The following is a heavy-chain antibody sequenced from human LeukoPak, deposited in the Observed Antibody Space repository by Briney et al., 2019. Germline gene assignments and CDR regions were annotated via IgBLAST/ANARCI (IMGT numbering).Heavy chain of an antibody. CDR2: INAGNGNT. V-gene: IGHV1-3*01. Sequence: ASVKVSCKASGYTFTSYAMHWVRQAPGQRLEWMGWINAGNGNTKYSQEFQGRVTITRDTSASTAYIDLSSLRSEDTAVYSCARGDPPKRGLVATTPPLGYWGQGTLVTVSS. CDR3: ARGDPPKRGLVATTPPLGY. J-gene: IGHJ4*02. D-gene: IGHD5-12*01. CDR1: GYTFTSYA.